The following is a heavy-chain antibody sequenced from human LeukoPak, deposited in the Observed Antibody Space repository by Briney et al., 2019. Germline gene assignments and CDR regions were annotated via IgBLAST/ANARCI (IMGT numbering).Heavy chain of an antibody. D-gene: IGHD2-15*01. CDR1: GFTFSTSG. V-gene: IGHV3-48*01. CDR2: ISSSSTTI. Sequence: GGSLRLSCAASGFTFSTSGMNWVRQAPGKGLEWVSYISSSSTTIYYADSVKGRFTISRDNAKNSLYLQMNSLRAEDTAVYYCARVQRSASIFYYFDYWGQGTLVTVSS. CDR3: ARVQRSASIFYYFDY. J-gene: IGHJ4*02.